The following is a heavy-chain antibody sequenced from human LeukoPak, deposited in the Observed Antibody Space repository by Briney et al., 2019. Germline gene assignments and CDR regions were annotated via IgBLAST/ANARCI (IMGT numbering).Heavy chain of an antibody. CDR2: IYYRGST. CDR3: ARRTTGTGPFDY. CDR1: GGSISSYY. D-gene: IGHD1-1*01. V-gene: IGHV4-59*08. Sequence: KASETLSLTCTVSGGSISSYYWSWIRQPPGKGLEWIAYIYYRGSTNYNPSLKSRVTISVDTSKNQFSLKLSSVTAADTAVYYCARRTTGTGPFDYWGQGTLVTASS. J-gene: IGHJ4*02.